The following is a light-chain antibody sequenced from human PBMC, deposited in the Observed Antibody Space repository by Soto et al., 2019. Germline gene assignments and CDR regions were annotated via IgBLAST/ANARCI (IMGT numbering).Light chain of an antibody. Sequence: EIVLTQSPATLSLSPGERATLSCRASQSVSSYSAWYQQKPGQAPRLLIYDTSNRATGIPARFSGSGSGTDFTLNISGLEPEDFAVYYCQQRSNWQYTFGLGTRLEIK. CDR3: QQRSNWQYT. CDR1: QSVSSY. J-gene: IGKJ2*01. V-gene: IGKV3-11*01. CDR2: DTS.